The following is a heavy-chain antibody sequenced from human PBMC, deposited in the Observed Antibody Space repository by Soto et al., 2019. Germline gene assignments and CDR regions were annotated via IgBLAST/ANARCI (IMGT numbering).Heavy chain of an antibody. D-gene: IGHD3-10*01. V-gene: IGHV3-23*01. Sequence: PGGSLSLSCAASGFTFSSYAMSWVRQAPGKGLEWVSAISGSGGSTHYADSVKGRSTISRDNSKNTLYLQMNSLRAEDTAVYYCAKGSMGFGVYYYYGMDVWGQGTTVTVSS. CDR1: GFTFSSYA. CDR3: AKGSMGFGVYYYYGMDV. CDR2: ISGSGGST. J-gene: IGHJ6*02.